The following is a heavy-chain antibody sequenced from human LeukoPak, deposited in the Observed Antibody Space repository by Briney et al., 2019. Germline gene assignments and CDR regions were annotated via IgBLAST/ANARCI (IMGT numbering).Heavy chain of an antibody. J-gene: IGHJ4*02. CDR1: GFTFSSYA. CDR2: ISGSGGST. V-gene: IGHV3-23*01. D-gene: IGHD1-26*01. Sequence: PGGSLRLSCAASGFTFSSYAMSWVRQAPGKGLEWASAISGSGGSTYYADSVKGRFTISRDNSKNTLYLQMNSLRAEDTAVYYCAKDLWELLCLDYWGQGTLVTVSS. CDR3: AKDLWELLCLDY.